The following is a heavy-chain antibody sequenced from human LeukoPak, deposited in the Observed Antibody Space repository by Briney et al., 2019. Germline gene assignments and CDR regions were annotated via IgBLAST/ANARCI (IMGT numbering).Heavy chain of an antibody. D-gene: IGHD2-2*01. CDR3: ASVGYCSSTSCSDYYYYGMDV. V-gene: IGHV3-23*01. CDR2: ISGSGGRT. Sequence: GGSLRLSCAASGFTFSSYGMSWVRQAPGKGLEWVSGISGSGGRTYYADSVKGRFTISRDNSKNTLYLQMNGLRAEDTAVYYCASVGYCSSTSCSDYYYYGMDVWGQGTTVTVSS. J-gene: IGHJ6*02. CDR1: GFTFSSYG.